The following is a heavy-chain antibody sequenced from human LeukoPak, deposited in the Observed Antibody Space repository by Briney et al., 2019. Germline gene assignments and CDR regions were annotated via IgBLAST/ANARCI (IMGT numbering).Heavy chain of an antibody. V-gene: IGHV4-59*01. CDR2: IYYSGST. D-gene: IGHD4-17*01. J-gene: IGHJ5*02. CDR1: GGSISSYY. CDR3: ARDHGDYVSNWFDP. Sequence: SETLSLTCTVSGGSISSYYWSWIRQPPGKGLEWIGYIYYSGSTNYNPSLKSRVTISVDTSKNQFSLKLSSVTAADTAVYYCARDHGDYVSNWFDPWGQGTLVTVSS.